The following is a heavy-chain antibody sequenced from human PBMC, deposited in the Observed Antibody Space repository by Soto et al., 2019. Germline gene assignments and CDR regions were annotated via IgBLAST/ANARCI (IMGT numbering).Heavy chain of an antibody. V-gene: IGHV3-48*01. J-gene: IGHJ4*02. Sequence: GGSLRLSCAASGFTFGSYSMNWVRQAPGKGLEWVSYISSRSSTIYYADSVKGRFTISRDNAKNSLYLQMNSLRAEDTAVYFCARVQWLVRGPTFDYWGQGTLVTVSS. CDR1: GFTFGSYS. CDR2: ISSRSSTI. CDR3: ARVQWLVRGPTFDY. D-gene: IGHD6-19*01.